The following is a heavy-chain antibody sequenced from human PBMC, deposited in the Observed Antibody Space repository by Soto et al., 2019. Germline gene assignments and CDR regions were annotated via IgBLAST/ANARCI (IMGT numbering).Heavy chain of an antibody. V-gene: IGHV3-66*01. Sequence: EVQLVESGGGLARLGGSLSLPGEAFGFTASGKTRSGVGKAQGKGWGWVYFIQNVGPKNYADSVKGRLTISRDTSENTVHLQMDSLRAEDTAVYYCARDDVLCDGGRCYGVPLDVWGKGTTVTVSS. CDR1: GFTASGKT. J-gene: IGHJ6*04. CDR2: IQNVGPK. D-gene: IGHD2-15*01. CDR3: ARDDVLCDGGRCYGVPLDV.